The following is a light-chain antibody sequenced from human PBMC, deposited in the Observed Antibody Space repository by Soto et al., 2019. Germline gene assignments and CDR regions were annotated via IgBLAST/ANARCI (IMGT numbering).Light chain of an antibody. V-gene: IGLV2-18*01. CDR1: SSDVGFYNR. J-gene: IGLJ1*01. CDR2: EIT. Sequence: QSALTQPPSVSGSPGQSVTISCTGPSSDVGFYNRVSWYQQPPGTAPKLILFEITNRPSGVPDRFSGSRSGNTASLTISGLQAEDEADYFCALYTSSPTYLFGTGTKLTVL. CDR3: ALYTSSPTYL.